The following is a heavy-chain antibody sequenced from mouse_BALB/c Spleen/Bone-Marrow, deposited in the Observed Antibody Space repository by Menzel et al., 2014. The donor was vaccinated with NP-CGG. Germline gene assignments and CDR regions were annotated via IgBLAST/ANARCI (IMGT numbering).Heavy chain of an antibody. CDR3: ARYYYGSSLFDY. CDR2: IDPANGNT. CDR1: GFNIKDTY. Sequence: VQVKQSGAELVKPGASVKLSCTASGFNIKDTYMHWVKQRPEQGLEWIGRIDPANGNTKYDPKFQGKATITADTSSNTAYLQLSSLTSEDTAVYYCARYYYGSSLFDYWGQGTTLTVSS. D-gene: IGHD1-1*01. J-gene: IGHJ2*01. V-gene: IGHV14-3*02.